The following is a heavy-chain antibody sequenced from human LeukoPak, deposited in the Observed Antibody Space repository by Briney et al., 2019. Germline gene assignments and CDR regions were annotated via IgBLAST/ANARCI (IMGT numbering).Heavy chain of an antibody. J-gene: IGHJ4*02. CDR1: GFTFNTYS. Sequence: GGSLRLSCAASGFTFNTYSLHWVRQAPGKGLEWVAFIRYDEGDKYYADSVKGRFTISRDNSKNTLYLQMNSLRAEDTAVYYCILGTNYFDYWGQGTLVTVSS. D-gene: IGHD2-2*01. CDR2: IRYDEGDK. V-gene: IGHV3-30*02. CDR3: ILGTNYFDY.